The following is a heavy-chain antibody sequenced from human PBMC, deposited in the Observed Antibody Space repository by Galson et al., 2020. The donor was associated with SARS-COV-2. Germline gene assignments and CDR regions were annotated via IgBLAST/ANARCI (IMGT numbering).Heavy chain of an antibody. CDR1: GFTFSSYG. J-gene: IGHJ4*02. CDR3: ADLYCSSTSCYR. D-gene: IGHD2-2*01. V-gene: IGHV3-30*02. Sequence: GGSLRLSCAASGFTFSSYGKHWVRQAPDTGLERVAFIRYDGSNKYYADSVKSRFTISRDKSKNTLYLQMNSLRAEDTAVYYCADLYCSSTSCYRWGQGTLVTVSS. CDR2: IRYDGSNK.